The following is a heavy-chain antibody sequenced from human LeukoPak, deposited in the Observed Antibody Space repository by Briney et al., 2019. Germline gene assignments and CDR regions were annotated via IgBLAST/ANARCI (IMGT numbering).Heavy chain of an antibody. D-gene: IGHD2-15*01. Sequence: SGGSLRLSCVASGLTFSSYEMNWVRQAPGEGLEWVSYISSSGRTIYYADSVRGRFTISRDNAKNSLYLQMNSLRAEDTAVYYCARAVACSGGSCYSYYYYYMDVWGKGTTVTVSS. V-gene: IGHV3-48*03. CDR1: GLTFSSYE. J-gene: IGHJ6*03. CDR3: ARAVACSGGSCYSYYYYYMDV. CDR2: ISSSGRTI.